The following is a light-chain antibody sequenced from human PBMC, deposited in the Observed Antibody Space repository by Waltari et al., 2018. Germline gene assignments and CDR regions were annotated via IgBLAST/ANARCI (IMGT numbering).Light chain of an antibody. CDR2: NNN. J-gene: IGLJ1*01. V-gene: IGLV1-44*01. Sequence: QSVLTQPPSASGTPGQRVTISCSGSSSNLGTNTVNWYQQLPGTAPKLLIYNNNQWPSGVPDRFSGSKSGTSDSLAISGLQSEDEADYYCAAWDDSLNGFYVFGTGTKVTVL. CDR1: SSNLGTNT. CDR3: AAWDDSLNGFYV.